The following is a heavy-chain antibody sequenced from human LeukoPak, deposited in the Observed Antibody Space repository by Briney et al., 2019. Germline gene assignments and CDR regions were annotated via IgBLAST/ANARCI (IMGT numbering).Heavy chain of an antibody. J-gene: IGHJ4*02. CDR1: GGSISSSSYY. Sequence: PSETLSLTCTVSGGSISSSSYYWGWIRQPPGKGLEWIGSIYYSGSTYYNPSLKSRVTISVDTSKNQFSLKLSSVTAADTAVYYCARCGWAYSSGWSHDYWGQGTLVTVSS. CDR2: IYYSGST. D-gene: IGHD6-19*01. CDR3: ARCGWAYSSGWSHDY. V-gene: IGHV4-39*01.